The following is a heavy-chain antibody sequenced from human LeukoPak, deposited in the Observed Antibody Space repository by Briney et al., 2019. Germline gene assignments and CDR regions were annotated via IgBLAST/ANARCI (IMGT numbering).Heavy chain of an antibody. J-gene: IGHJ3*02. CDR1: GFTFSSYA. CDR3: ARDLGTTSRAFDI. Sequence: GGSLILSCAASGFTFSSYAMNWVRQAPGKGLEWVSFITYDSTYINYADSVKGRFTISRDNPKNSLYLQMNSLRAEDTAEYYCARDLGTTSRAFDIWGQGTMVIVS. V-gene: IGHV3-21*01. CDR2: ITYDSTYI. D-gene: IGHD2/OR15-2a*01.